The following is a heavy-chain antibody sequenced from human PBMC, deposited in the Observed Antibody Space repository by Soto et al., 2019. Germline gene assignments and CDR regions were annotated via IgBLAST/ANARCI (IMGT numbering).Heavy chain of an antibody. Sequence: QVQLVQSGADVKKPGASVKVSCKASGYTFTNYGISWVRQGPGQGLERMGWINAYDGDTNYAQKFQGRVTMTTDTSASTAFMEVRSLRSDDTAVYYCATMGVLVPATIAYYFYYIDVWGKGTTVTVSS. CDR2: INAYDGDT. CDR1: GYTFTNYG. CDR3: ATMGVLVPATIAYYFYYIDV. J-gene: IGHJ6*03. V-gene: IGHV1-18*01. D-gene: IGHD2-2*01.